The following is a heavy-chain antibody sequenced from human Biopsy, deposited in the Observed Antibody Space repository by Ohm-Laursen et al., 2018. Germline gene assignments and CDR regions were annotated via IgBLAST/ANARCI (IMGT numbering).Heavy chain of an antibody. CDR2: MSYSGDA. CDR3: ARLGSGDYFPTFFDF. J-gene: IGHJ4*02. CDR1: GDPMSSGIHY. D-gene: IGHD5-12*01. Sequence: SQTLSLTCSVSGDPMSSGIHYWSWIRQHPGKGLEWLGYMSYSGDAHYNPSLKSRITISIDRSTNEFSLTLSSATAADTAVYYCARLGSGDYFPTFFDFWGQGALVTVSS. V-gene: IGHV4-31*03.